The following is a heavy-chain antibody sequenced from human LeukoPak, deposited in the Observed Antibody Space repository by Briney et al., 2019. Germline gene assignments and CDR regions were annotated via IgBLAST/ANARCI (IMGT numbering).Heavy chain of an antibody. CDR3: ARDRSMAGPIDY. Sequence: KSSETLSLTCTVSGGSISSYYWSWIRQPPGKGLEWIGYIYYSGSTNYNPSLKSRVTISVDTSKNQFSLKLSSVTAADTAVYYCARDRSMAGPIDYWGQGTLVTVSS. V-gene: IGHV4-59*01. J-gene: IGHJ4*02. D-gene: IGHD6-19*01. CDR2: IYYSGST. CDR1: GGSISSYY.